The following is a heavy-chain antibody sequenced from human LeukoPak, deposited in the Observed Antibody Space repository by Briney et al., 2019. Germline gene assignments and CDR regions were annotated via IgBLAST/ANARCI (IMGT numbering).Heavy chain of an antibody. D-gene: IGHD1-7*01. V-gene: IGHV4-39*07. CDR3: AREEFGTACFDS. CDR2: IYHNGST. Sequence: SETLSLTCTVSSGSISSGAYYWGWIRQPPGKGLEWVGSIYHNGSTFYNPSLKGRVTISVDTSKNQFYLKLTSVTAADTAVFFCAREEFGTACFDSWGQGTLVTVSS. CDR1: SGSISSGAYY. J-gene: IGHJ4*02.